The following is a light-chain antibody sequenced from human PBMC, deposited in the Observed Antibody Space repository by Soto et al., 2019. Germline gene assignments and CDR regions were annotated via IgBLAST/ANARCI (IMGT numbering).Light chain of an antibody. J-gene: IGKJ1*01. V-gene: IGKV2-28*01. Sequence: DIVMTQSPLSLPVPPGDPASSXXRSXESRLHSKGYDYVDWDLQKPGQSPQXXCDLGSHRSSVGPDMFSGRGSVTYFTLKSSRVEAEDVGVYYCMQALQSPRTFGQGTNVEI. CDR2: LGS. CDR1: ESRLHSKGYDY. CDR3: MQALQSPRT.